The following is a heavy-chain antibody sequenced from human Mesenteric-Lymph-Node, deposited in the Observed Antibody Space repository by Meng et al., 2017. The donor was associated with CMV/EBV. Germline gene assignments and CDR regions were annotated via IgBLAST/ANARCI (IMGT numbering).Heavy chain of an antibody. D-gene: IGHD4-17*01. Sequence: GESLKISCAASGFTFSTYTMNWVRQAPGKGLEWVSSISSESTYIYYADSVKGRFTISRDNAKNSLYLQMNSLRAEDTAMYYCARVGGDYGDLGFDYWGQGTLVTVSS. J-gene: IGHJ4*02. CDR2: ISSESTYI. CDR3: ARVGGDYGDLGFDY. V-gene: IGHV3-21*01. CDR1: GFTFSTYT.